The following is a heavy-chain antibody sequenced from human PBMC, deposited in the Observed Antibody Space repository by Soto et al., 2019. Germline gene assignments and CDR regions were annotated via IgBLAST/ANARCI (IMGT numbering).Heavy chain of an antibody. Sequence: QLQLQESGPGLVKPSETLSLTCTVSGGSISSSSYYWGWIRQPPGKGLEWIGRIYYSGSTYYNPSPKSRVSITVDTSKNQSSLKLSSVPAADTAVYYCARHTPAISISDHWGQGTLVTVSS. V-gene: IGHV4-39*01. CDR1: GGSISSSSYY. J-gene: IGHJ4*02. CDR2: IYYSGST. D-gene: IGHD2-15*01. CDR3: ARHTPAISISDH.